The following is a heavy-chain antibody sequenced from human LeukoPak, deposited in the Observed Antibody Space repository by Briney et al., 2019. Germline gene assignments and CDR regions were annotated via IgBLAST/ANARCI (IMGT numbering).Heavy chain of an antibody. V-gene: IGHV4-61*02. CDR3: ARTYYYDSSGYYVVGYFDY. Sequence: SQTLSLTCTVSGGSISSGSYYWSWLRQPAGKGLEWIGRIYTSGSTNYNPSLKSRVTISVDTSKNQFSLKLSSVTAADTAVYYCARTYYYDSSGYYVVGYFDYWGQGTLVTVSS. CDR2: IYTSGST. D-gene: IGHD3-22*01. J-gene: IGHJ4*02. CDR1: GGSISSGSYY.